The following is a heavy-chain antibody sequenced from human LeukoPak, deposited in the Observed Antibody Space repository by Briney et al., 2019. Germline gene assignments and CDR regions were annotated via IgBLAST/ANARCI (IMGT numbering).Heavy chain of an antibody. V-gene: IGHV1-2*02. D-gene: IGHD2-15*01. CDR1: GYTFTGYY. Sequence: GASVKVSCKASGYTFTGYYMHRVRQAPGQGLEWMGWINPNSGGTNYAQKFQGRVTMTRDTSISTAYMELSRLRSDDTAVYYCARGRYCSGGSCVPHFDYWGQGTLVTVSS. J-gene: IGHJ4*02. CDR2: INPNSGGT. CDR3: ARGRYCSGGSCVPHFDY.